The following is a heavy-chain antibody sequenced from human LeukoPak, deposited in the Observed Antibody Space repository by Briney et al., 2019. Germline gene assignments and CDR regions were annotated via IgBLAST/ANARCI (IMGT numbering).Heavy chain of an antibody. CDR2: VQPDGSAK. D-gene: IGHD6-19*01. CDR3: ARDFFGWSSLGH. J-gene: IGHJ1*01. Sequence: QAGGSLRLSCAASGFTFRSNWMNWVRQAPGKGLEWVAHVQPDGSAKIYADSVKGRFTISRDNAKDSVYLQMNSLRVEDTAVYYCARDFFGWSSLGHWGQGTPVTVSS. V-gene: IGHV3-7*01. CDR1: GFTFRSNW.